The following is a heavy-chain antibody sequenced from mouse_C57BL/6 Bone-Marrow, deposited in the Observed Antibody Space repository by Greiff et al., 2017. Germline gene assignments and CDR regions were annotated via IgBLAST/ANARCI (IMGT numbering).Heavy chain of an antibody. CDR1: GYTFTSYW. D-gene: IGHD1-1*01. CDR2: IDPNSGGT. CDR3: ARRPYYSGSSPYAMDY. V-gene: IGHV1-72*01. Sequence: QVQLQQPGAELVKPGASVKLSCKASGYTFTSYWMHWVKQRPGRGLEWIGRIDPNSGGTKYTEKFKSKATLPVDKPSSTAYMQLSSLTSEDSAVSYWARRPYYSGSSPYAMDYWGQGTSVTVSS. J-gene: IGHJ4*01.